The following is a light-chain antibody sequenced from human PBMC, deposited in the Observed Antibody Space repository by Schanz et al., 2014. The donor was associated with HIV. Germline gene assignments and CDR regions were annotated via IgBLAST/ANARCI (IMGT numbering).Light chain of an antibody. CDR3: QKYNSAPWT. J-gene: IGKJ1*01. V-gene: IGKV3-15*01. CDR1: QTVSNN. Sequence: EIVMTHSPGTLSVSPGERATLSCRASQTVSNNLAWYQQKPGQAPRLLIYGASTRVTGIPARFSGSGSGTEFTLTISSLQSEDVATYYCQKYNSAPWTFGQGTKVEIK. CDR2: GAS.